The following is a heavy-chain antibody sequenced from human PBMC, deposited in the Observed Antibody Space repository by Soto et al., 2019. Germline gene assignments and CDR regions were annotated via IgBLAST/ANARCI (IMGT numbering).Heavy chain of an antibody. V-gene: IGHV3-23*01. CDR2: ISCSGGST. D-gene: IGHD6-19*01. CDR1: GFTFSSYA. J-gene: IGHJ4*02. Sequence: PVGSLRLSCTASGFTFSSYAMSWVRQAPGKGLEWVSAISCSGGSTYYADSVKGRFTISRDNSKNTLYLQMNSLRAEDTAVYYCAKEGSSGWYFTAAYFDYWGQGTLVTVSS. CDR3: AKEGSSGWYFTAAYFDY.